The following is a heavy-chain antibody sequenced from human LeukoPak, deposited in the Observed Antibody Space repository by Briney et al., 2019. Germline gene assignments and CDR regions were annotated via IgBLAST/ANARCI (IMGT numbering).Heavy chain of an antibody. D-gene: IGHD3-22*01. Sequence: SETLSLTCAVSGYSISSGYYWGWIRQPPGKGLEWIGSIYHSGSTYYNPSLKSRVTISVDTSKNQFSLKLSSVTAADTAVYYCARVSDSSGYYLFDYWGQGTLVTVSS. CDR1: GYSISSGYY. CDR2: IYHSGST. J-gene: IGHJ4*02. V-gene: IGHV4-38-2*01. CDR3: ARVSDSSGYYLFDY.